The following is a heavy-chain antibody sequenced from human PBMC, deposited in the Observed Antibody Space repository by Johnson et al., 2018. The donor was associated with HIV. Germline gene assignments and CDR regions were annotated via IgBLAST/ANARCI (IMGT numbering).Heavy chain of an antibody. Sequence: QVQLVESGGTLVQPGGSLRLSCAASGFTFSTYAMNWVRQAPGKGLEWVAVISYDGSNKYYADSVKGRFTISRDNSKNTLYLQMNSLRAEDTAVYYCARVHPAVAGNDAFDIWGQGTMVTVSS. CDR1: GFTFSTYA. CDR2: ISYDGSNK. D-gene: IGHD6-19*01. CDR3: ARVHPAVAGNDAFDI. V-gene: IGHV3-30-3*01. J-gene: IGHJ3*02.